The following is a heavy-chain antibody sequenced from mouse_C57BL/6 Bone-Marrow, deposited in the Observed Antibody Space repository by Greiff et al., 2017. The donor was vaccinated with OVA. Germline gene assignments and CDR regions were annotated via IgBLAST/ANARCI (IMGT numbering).Heavy chain of an antibody. Sequence: QVQLQQPGAELVRPGTSVKLSCKASGYTFTSYWMHWVKQRPGQGLEWIGVIDPSDSYTNYNQKFKGKATLTVDTSSSTAYMQLSSLTSEDYAVYYCARLGYYGSSPWFAYWGQGTLVTASA. CDR2: IDPSDSYT. D-gene: IGHD1-1*01. J-gene: IGHJ3*01. CDR1: GYTFTSYW. CDR3: ARLGYYGSSPWFAY. V-gene: IGHV1-59*01.